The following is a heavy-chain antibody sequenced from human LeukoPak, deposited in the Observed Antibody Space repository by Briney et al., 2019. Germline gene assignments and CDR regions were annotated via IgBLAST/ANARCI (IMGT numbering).Heavy chain of an antibody. V-gene: IGHV3-30-3*01. CDR1: GFTFSSYA. D-gene: IGHD3-3*02. CDR3: ARPTFPYTHLYYFDY. J-gene: IGHJ4*02. CDR2: ISYDGSNK. Sequence: GGSLRLSCAASGFTFSSYAMHWVRRAPGKGLEWVAVISYDGSNKYYADSVKGRFTISRDNSKNTLYLQMNSLRAEDTAVYYCARPTFPYTHLYYFDYWGQGTLVTVSS.